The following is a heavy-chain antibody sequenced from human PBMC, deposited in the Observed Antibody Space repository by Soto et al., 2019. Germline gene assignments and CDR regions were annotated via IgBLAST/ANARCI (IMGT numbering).Heavy chain of an antibody. D-gene: IGHD3-22*01. J-gene: IGHJ4*02. V-gene: IGHV3-73*01. CDR1: GFTFSDSA. CDR3: TRHLVVSTDSHDY. Sequence: GGSLRLSCAASGFTFSDSAIHWVRQTYGKGLEWVGRIRSKANNYATAYAASVKGRFTISRDDSKNTAYLQMNSLKTDDTAMYYCTRHLVVSTDSHDYWGQGT. CDR2: IRSKANNYAT.